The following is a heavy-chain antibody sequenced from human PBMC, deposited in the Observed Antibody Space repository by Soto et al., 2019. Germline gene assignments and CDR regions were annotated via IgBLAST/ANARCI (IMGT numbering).Heavy chain of an antibody. J-gene: IGHJ4*02. V-gene: IGHV1-8*01. Sequence: ASVKVSCKASGYTFTSSDINWVRQAPGQGLEWMGWMNPKSGNTGYAQKFRGRVTLTMNTTMSTAYMELNSLRSEDTAVYYCARVYSSDYYYFLIDYWGQGTLVTVSS. D-gene: IGHD3-22*01. CDR2: MNPKSGNT. CDR1: GYTFTSSD. CDR3: ARVYSSDYYYFLIDY.